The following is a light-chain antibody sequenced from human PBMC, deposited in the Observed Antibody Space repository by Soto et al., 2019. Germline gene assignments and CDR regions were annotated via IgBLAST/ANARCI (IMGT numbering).Light chain of an antibody. V-gene: IGLV2-14*01. J-gene: IGLJ1*01. CDR2: DVS. CDR3: SSYTSSSTRV. Sequence: QSALTQPASVSGSPGQSITISCTGTSSDVGGYNYVSWYQQHPGKAPTLMIYDVSNRPSGVSNRFSGSKSGNTASLTISGLQAEDEAYYYCSSYTSSSTRVFGTGTKLTVL. CDR1: SSDVGGYNY.